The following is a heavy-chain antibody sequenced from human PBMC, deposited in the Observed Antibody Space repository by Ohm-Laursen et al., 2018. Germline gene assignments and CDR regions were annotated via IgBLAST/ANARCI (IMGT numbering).Heavy chain of an antibody. CDR2: IVWDDDK. J-gene: IGHJ4*02. D-gene: IGHD5-18*01. Sequence: TQTLTLTCTFSGFSLSTSGMCVSWIRQPSGKALEWLARIVWDDDKYYSTSLKTRLTISKDTSKNHVVLTMTNIDPVDTGTYYCARVRDGYSYGEIDYWGQGTLVTVSS. V-gene: IGHV2-70*11. CDR1: GFSLSTSGMC. CDR3: ARVRDGYSYGEIDY.